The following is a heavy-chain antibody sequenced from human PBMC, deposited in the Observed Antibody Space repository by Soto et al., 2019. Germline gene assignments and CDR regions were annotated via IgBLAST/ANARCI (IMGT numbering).Heavy chain of an antibody. CDR1: GFTFSSYS. J-gene: IGHJ6*02. V-gene: IGHV3-21*01. D-gene: IGHD3-22*01. CDR2: ISSSSSYI. CDR3: ARGGITYYYDSSGYYAPQYYGMDV. Sequence: EVPLVESGGGLVKPGGSLRLSCAASGFTFSSYSMNWVRQAPGKGLEWVSAISSSSSYIYYADSVKGRFTISRDNAKNSLYLHINSLRAEDTALYSCARGGITYYYDSSGYYAPQYYGMDVWGQGTTVTVSS.